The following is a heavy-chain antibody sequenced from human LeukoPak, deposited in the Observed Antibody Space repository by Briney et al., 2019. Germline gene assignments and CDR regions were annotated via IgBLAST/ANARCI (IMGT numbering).Heavy chain of an antibody. J-gene: IGHJ4*02. V-gene: IGHV3-23*01. Sequence: PGGSLRLSCAASGFTFSSYAMSWVRQAPGKGLEWVSAISGSGGSTYYADSVKGRFTISRDNSKNTLCLQMNSLRAEDTAVYYCATGYCSSTSCYVGPFYFDYWGQGTLVTVSS. D-gene: IGHD2-2*01. CDR2: ISGSGGST. CDR1: GFTFSSYA. CDR3: ATGYCSSTSCYVGPFYFDY.